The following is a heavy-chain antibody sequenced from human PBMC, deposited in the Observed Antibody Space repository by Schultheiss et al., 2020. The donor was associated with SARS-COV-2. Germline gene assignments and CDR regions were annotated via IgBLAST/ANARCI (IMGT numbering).Heavy chain of an antibody. CDR3: ARRPLAGLFTDPYYMDV. Sequence: GESLKISCAASGFTFSSYWMHWVRQPPGKGLVWVSRINSDGSSTSYADSVKGRFTISRDNAKNTLSLQMNSLRTEDTAVYYCARRPLAGLFTDPYYMDVWGTGTTVTVSS. CDR1: GFTFSSYW. D-gene: IGHD3-22*01. CDR2: INSDGSST. J-gene: IGHJ6*03. V-gene: IGHV3-74*01.